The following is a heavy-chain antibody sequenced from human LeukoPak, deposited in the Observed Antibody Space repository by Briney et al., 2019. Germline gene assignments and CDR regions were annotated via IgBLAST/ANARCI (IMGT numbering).Heavy chain of an antibody. D-gene: IGHD4-17*01. CDR2: IYYSGST. CDR1: GGSISSYF. CDR3: ARDRGDYGDSLFDY. J-gene: IGHJ4*02. Sequence: SETLSLTCTVSGGSISSYFWSWIRQPPGKGLEWIGYIYYSGSTNYNPSLKSRVTISVDTSKNQFSLKLSSVTAADTAVYYCARDRGDYGDSLFDYWGQGTLVTVSS. V-gene: IGHV4-59*01.